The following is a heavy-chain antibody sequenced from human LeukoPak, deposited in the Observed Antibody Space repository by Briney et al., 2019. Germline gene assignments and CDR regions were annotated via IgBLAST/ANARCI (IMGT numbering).Heavy chain of an antibody. CDR1: GYSFTSSW. J-gene: IGHJ4*02. Sequence: GESLKISCKGSGYSFTSSWIGWVRQMPGQGLEWMGIIYPGDSDTTYNPSFQGQVTISADKSTNTAYLQWNSLKASDTAMYYCARRAGGVSYYYFDSWGPGTQVAVAS. CDR3: ARRAGGVSYYYFDS. V-gene: IGHV5-51*01. D-gene: IGHD2-21*02. CDR2: IYPGDSDT.